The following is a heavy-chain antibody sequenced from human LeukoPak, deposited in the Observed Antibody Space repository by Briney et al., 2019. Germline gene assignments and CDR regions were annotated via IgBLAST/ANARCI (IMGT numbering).Heavy chain of an antibody. CDR3: ARDWGIDY. J-gene: IGHJ4*02. D-gene: IGHD7-27*01. CDR1: EFTFSSYG. V-gene: IGHV3-33*08. Sequence: PGGSLRLSCAASEFTFSSYGMHWARQAPGKGLEWVAVIWYDGSNKYYADSVKGRFTIPRDNSKNTLYLQMNSLRAEDTAVYYCARDWGIDYWGQGTLVTVSS. CDR2: IWYDGSNK.